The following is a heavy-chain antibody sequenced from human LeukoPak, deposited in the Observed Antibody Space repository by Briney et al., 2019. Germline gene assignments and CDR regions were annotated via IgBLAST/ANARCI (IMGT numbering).Heavy chain of an antibody. D-gene: IGHD2-15*01. CDR1: GFTFSSFA. J-gene: IGHJ4*02. Sequence: PGRSLRLSCAASGFTFSSFALSCVRQAPGKGLEWISGIIGSRGRTDYADSVKGRFTISRDNSKNTLYLQMSSLRADDTALYYCAKSPPRCGGGSCYGYWGQGTLVTVSS. V-gene: IGHV3-23*01. CDR2: IIGSRGRT. CDR3: AKSPPRCGGGSCYGY.